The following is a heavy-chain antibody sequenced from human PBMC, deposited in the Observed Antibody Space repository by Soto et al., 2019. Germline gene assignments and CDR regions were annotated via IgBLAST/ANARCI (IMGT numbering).Heavy chain of an antibody. CDR2: IDPGDSST. D-gene: IGHD1-26*01. J-gene: IGHJ6*02. CDR3: ARLEKWYYNYYGLDV. V-gene: IGHV5-10-1*01. Sequence: GGSLRLSCQGSGYSFTTYWISWVRQMPGKGLEWMGKIDPGDSSTNYSPSFRGHITISVDRSINTAHLQFSSLKAADTAVYYCARLEKWYYNYYGLDVWGQGTMVTVSS. CDR1: GYSFTTYW.